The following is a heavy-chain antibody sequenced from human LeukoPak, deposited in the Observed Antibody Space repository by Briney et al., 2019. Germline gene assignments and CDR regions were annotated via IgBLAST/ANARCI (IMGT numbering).Heavy chain of an antibody. CDR1: GGSISSSSYY. V-gene: IGHV4-39*01. CDR3: VRQSGSYYAEFDY. Sequence: SETLSLTCTVSGGSISSSSYYWGWIRQPPGKGLEWIGSIYYSGSTYYNPSLKSRVTTSVDTSKNQFSLKLSSVTAADTAVYYCVRQSGSYYAEFDYWGQGTLVTVSS. D-gene: IGHD1-26*01. J-gene: IGHJ4*02. CDR2: IYYSGST.